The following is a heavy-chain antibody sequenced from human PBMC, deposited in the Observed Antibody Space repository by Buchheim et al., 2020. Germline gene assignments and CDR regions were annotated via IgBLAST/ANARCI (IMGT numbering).Heavy chain of an antibody. J-gene: IGHJ4*02. CDR1: GFTFSSYA. Sequence: QVQLVESGGGVVQPGRSLRLSCAASGFTFSSYAMHWVRQAPGKGLEWVAVISYDGSNKYYADSVKGRFTISRYNSKNTLYLQMNSLRAEDTAVYYCARDFRADTVLYSSSWYLVYWGQGTL. V-gene: IGHV3-30*04. CDR3: ARDFRADTVLYSSSWYLVY. CDR2: ISYDGSNK. D-gene: IGHD6-13*01.